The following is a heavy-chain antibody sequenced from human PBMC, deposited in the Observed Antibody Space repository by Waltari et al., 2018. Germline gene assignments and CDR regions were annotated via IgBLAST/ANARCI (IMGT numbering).Heavy chain of an antibody. D-gene: IGHD2-15*01. J-gene: IGHJ4*02. CDR1: GGSFSGYY. CDR2: INHSGST. CDR3: ASPIGYCSGGSCRGGDY. V-gene: IGHV4-34*01. Sequence: QVQLQQWGAGLLKPSETLSLTCAVYGGSFSGYYWSWIRQPPGKGLEWIGEINHSGSTNYNPSLKSRVTISVDTSKNQFSLKLSSVTAADTAVYYCASPIGYCSGGSCRGGDYWGQGTLVTVSS.